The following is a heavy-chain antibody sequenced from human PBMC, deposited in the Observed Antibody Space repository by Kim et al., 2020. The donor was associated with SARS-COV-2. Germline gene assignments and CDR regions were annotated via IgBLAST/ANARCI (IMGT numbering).Heavy chain of an antibody. CDR3: AKEGGHYYGSGSYSDY. CDR2: ISGSGGST. D-gene: IGHD3-10*01. J-gene: IGHJ4*02. Sequence: GGSLRLSCAASGFTFSSYAMSWVRQAPGKGLEWVSAISGSGGSTYYTDSVKGRFTISRDNSKNTLYPQMNSLRAEDTAVYYCAKEGGHYYGSGSYSDYWGQGTLVTVSS. CDR1: GFTFSSYA. V-gene: IGHV3-23*01.